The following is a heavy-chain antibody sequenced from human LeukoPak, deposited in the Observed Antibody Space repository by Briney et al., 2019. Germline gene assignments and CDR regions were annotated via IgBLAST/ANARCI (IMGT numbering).Heavy chain of an antibody. J-gene: IGHJ4*02. CDR1: GGTFSSYA. V-gene: IGHV1-69*05. CDR3: ARGGRGGSYYQSPSYYFDY. CDR2: IIPIFGTA. D-gene: IGHD1-26*01. Sequence: GASVKVSCKASGGTFSSYAISWVRQAPGQGLEWMGGIIPIFGTANYAQKFQGRVTITTDESTSTAYMELSSLRSEDTAVYYCARGGRGGSYYQSPSYYFDYWGQGTLVTVSS.